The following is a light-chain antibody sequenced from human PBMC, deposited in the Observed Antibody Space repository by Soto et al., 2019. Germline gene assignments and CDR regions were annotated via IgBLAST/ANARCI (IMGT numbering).Light chain of an antibody. Sequence: QSALTQPASVSGSPGQSITISCTGTSSGIRDYNYVSWYQQHPGEAPKLIIYDVNNRPSGVSNRFSGSTSGNTASLTISGLQADDEADYYCSSYSSTTTLVVFGTGTKLTVL. CDR2: DVN. CDR3: SSYSSTTTLVV. CDR1: SSGIRDYNY. J-gene: IGLJ1*01. V-gene: IGLV2-14*03.